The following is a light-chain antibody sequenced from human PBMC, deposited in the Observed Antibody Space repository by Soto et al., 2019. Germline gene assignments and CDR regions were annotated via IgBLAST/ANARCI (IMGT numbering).Light chain of an antibody. CDR1: QSVSSY. CDR3: QQRFNWPRFT. V-gene: IGKV3-11*01. J-gene: IGKJ2*01. Sequence: EIVLTQSPATLSLSPGERPTFSCRASQSVSSYLAWYQQKPGQAPRLLIYDASNRATGIPARFSGGGSGTDFTHTISSLEPEDFAVYYCQQRFNWPRFTFGQGTKPEIK. CDR2: DAS.